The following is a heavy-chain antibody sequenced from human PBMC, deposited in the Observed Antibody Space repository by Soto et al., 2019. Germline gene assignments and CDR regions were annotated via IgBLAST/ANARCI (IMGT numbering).Heavy chain of an antibody. V-gene: IGHV3-23*01. D-gene: IGHD3-10*01. CDR3: AKISSPALWFGELTFDY. Sequence: PGGSLRLSCAASGFTFSSYAMSWVRQAPGKGLEWVSAISGSGGSTYYADSVKGRFTISRDNSKNTLYLQMNSLRAEDTAVYYCAKISSPALWFGELTFDYWGQGTLVTVSS. CDR1: GFTFSSYA. J-gene: IGHJ4*02. CDR2: ISGSGGST.